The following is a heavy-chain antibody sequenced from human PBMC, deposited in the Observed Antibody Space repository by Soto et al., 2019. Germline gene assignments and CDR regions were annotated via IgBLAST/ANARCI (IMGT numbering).Heavy chain of an antibody. CDR2: LIPLFGTT. V-gene: IGHV1-69*06. J-gene: IGHJ4*02. Sequence: QVQLVQSGAEVKKPGSSVKVSCEASGGTFSGHAISWVRQAPGQGPEWMGGLIPLFGTTQHAQNFQYRRTITAAKSTSTAYMELTSLRFEDTAIYYCARGPKWGYRFDSWGQGTLVTVSS. CDR3: ARGPKWGYRFDS. CDR1: GGTFSGHA. D-gene: IGHD7-27*01.